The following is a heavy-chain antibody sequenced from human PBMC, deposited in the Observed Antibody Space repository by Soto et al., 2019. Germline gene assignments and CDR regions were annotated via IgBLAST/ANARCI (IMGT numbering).Heavy chain of an antibody. CDR2: IYYSGST. Sequence: QVQLQESGPGLVKPSQTLSLTCTVSGGSISSGGYYWSWIRQHPGKGLEWIGYIYYSGSTYYNPSLKSRVNISVDTSKNQFSLKLSSVTAADTAVYYCARVVYYYDSSGYPLGWFDPWGQGTLVTVSS. J-gene: IGHJ5*02. V-gene: IGHV4-31*03. D-gene: IGHD3-22*01. CDR3: ARVVYYYDSSGYPLGWFDP. CDR1: GGSISSGGYY.